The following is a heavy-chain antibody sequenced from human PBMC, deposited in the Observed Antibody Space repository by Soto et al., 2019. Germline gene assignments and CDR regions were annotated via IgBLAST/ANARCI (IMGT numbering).Heavy chain of an antibody. CDR1: GGTFSSYA. V-gene: IGHV1-69*13. CDR3: ARLYYGDYLYYYGMDV. Sequence: ASVKVSCKASGGTFSSYAISWVRQAPGQGLEWMGGIIPIFGTANYAQKFQGRVTITADESTSTAYMELSSLRSEDTAVYYCARLYYGDYLYYYGMDVWGQGTTVTVSS. J-gene: IGHJ6*02. CDR2: IIPIFGTA. D-gene: IGHD4-17*01.